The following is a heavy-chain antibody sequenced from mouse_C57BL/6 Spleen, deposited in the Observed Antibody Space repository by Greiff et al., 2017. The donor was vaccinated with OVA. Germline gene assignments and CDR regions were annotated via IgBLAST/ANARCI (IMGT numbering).Heavy chain of an antibody. V-gene: IGHV1-81*01. CDR3: ARTGNWDDYYAMDY. J-gene: IGHJ4*01. CDR2: IYPRSGNT. Sequence: QVQLKQSGAELARPGASVKLSCKASGYTFTSYGISWVKQRTGQGLEWIGEIYPRSGNTYYNEKFKGKATLTADKSSSTAYMELRSLTSEDSAVYFCARTGNWDDYYAMDYWGQGTSVTVSS. D-gene: IGHD4-1*01. CDR1: GYTFTSYG.